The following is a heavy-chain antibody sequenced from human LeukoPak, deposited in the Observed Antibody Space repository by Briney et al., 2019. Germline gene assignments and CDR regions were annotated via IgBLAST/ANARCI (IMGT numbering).Heavy chain of an antibody. D-gene: IGHD3-16*01. CDR2: IRSSGSPI. CDR1: GFTFSTYN. V-gene: IGHV3-48*04. CDR3: VRDWGGPDDY. J-gene: IGHJ4*02. Sequence: GGSLRLSCAASGFTFSTYNMNWVRQAPGKGLEWVSYIRSSGSPIYYADSVKGRFTISRDNAKNSLYLQMNSLRAEETAVYYCVRDWGGPDDYWGQGTLVTVSS.